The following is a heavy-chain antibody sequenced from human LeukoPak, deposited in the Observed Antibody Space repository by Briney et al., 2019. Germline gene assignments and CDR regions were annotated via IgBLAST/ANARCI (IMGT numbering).Heavy chain of an antibody. CDR1: GGTFSSYA. CDR3: ARAQVGATDLGFDY. CDR2: IIPIFGTA. Sequence: SVKVSCNASGGTFSSYATSWVRQAPGQGLGWMGGIIPIFGTANYAQKFQGRVTITADESTSTAYMELSSLRSEDTAVYYCARAQVGATDLGFDYWGQGTLVTVSS. D-gene: IGHD1-26*01. V-gene: IGHV1-69*13. J-gene: IGHJ4*02.